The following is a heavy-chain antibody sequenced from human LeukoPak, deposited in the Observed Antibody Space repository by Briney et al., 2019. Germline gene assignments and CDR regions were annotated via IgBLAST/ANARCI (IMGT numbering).Heavy chain of an antibody. CDR3: ARDVSNSLDY. CDR1: GFTFSNYG. J-gene: IGHJ4*02. D-gene: IGHD6-13*01. CDR2: IWYDGSNK. Sequence: GGSLRLSCATSGFTFSNYGMHWVRQAPGKGLEWVAVIWYDGSNKYYTDSVKGRFTISRDNSKNTLYLQMNSLRAEDTAVYYCARDVSNSLDYWGQGTLVTVSS. V-gene: IGHV3-33*01.